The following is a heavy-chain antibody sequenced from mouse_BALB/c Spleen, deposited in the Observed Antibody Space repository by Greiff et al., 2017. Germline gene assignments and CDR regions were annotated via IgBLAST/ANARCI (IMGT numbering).Heavy chain of an antibody. CDR2: INPSNGGT. Sequence: QVQLQQSGAELVKPGASVKLSCKASGYTFTSYYMYWVKQRPGQGLEWIGEINPSNGGTNFNEKFKSKATLTVDKSSSTAYMQLSSLTSEDSAVYYCTRSGSLYYGSRRFADWGQGTLVTVSA. V-gene: IGHV1S81*02. D-gene: IGHD1-1*01. J-gene: IGHJ3*01. CDR1: GYTFTSYY. CDR3: TRSGSLYYGSRRFAD.